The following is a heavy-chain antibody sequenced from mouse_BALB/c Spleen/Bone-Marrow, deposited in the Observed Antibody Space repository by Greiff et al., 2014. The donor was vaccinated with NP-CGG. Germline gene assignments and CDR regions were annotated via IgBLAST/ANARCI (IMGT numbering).Heavy chain of an antibody. CDR2: ISTYYGDA. D-gene: IGHD2-4*01. CDR1: GYTFADYT. Sequence: VQLQQSGAELVRPGVSVKISCKGSGYTFADYTMHWVKQSHAKSLERIGVISTYYGDASYNQKFKGKATMTVDKSSSTAYMELARLTSEDSAIYYCARVITTGYYGMDYWGQGTSVTVSS. CDR3: ARVITTGYYGMDY. V-gene: IGHV1S137*01. J-gene: IGHJ4*01.